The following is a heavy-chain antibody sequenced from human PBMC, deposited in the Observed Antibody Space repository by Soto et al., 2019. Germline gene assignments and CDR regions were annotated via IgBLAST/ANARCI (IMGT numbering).Heavy chain of an antibody. CDR1: GYTFTNYW. J-gene: IGHJ5*02. D-gene: IGHD6-19*01. V-gene: IGHV5-51*01. CDR2: IYPRDSET. CDR3: ARHPSYNSGWYVDP. Sequence: EVQLVQSGAEVKKPGESLKISCKGSGYTFTNYWIGWVRQVPGKGLEWMGIIYPRDSETRYSPSFQGQVTISADTSISTAYLQWSSLKASDTAMYYCARHPSYNSGWYVDPWGQGTLVTVSS.